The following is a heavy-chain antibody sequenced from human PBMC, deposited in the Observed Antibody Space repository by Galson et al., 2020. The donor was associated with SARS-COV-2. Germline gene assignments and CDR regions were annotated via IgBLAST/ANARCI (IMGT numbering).Heavy chain of an antibody. V-gene: IGHV3-9*01. D-gene: IGHD3-22*01. CDR1: GLTFDDYA. J-gene: IGHJ4*02. CDR3: AKGFGYYYDSSGYNFDY. Sequence: ISCAASGLTFDDYAMHWVRQAPGKGLEWVSGISWNSGSIGYADSVKGRFTISRDNAKNSLYLQMNSLRAEDTALYYCAKGFGYYYDSSGYNFDYWGQGTLVTVSS. CDR2: ISWNSGSI.